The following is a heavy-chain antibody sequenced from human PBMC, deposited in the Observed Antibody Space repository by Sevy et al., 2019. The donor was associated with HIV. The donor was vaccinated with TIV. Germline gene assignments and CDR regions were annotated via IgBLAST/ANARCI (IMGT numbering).Heavy chain of an antibody. CDR1: GFTFNIHS. V-gene: IGHV3-23*01. Sequence: GGSLRLSCAASGFTFNIHSMSWVRQTPGKGLEWVATLSFGCGKINHADSVKGRFTMSRDDSKNAVYLQMNNLRVEDTAIYYCVREGCTKPHDYWGQGTLVTVSS. J-gene: IGHJ4*02. CDR3: VREGCTKPHDY. CDR2: LSFGCGKI. D-gene: IGHD2-8*01.